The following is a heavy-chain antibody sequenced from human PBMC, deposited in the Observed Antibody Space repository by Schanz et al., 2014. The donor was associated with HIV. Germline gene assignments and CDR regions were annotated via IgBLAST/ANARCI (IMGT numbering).Heavy chain of an antibody. V-gene: IGHV4-34*01. CDR1: GGSFSAYY. J-gene: IGHJ4*02. CDR3: ARGPWAGSGSYPLDY. D-gene: IGHD3-10*01. Sequence: QAQLHQWGAGLLKPSETLSLTCAVYGGSFSAYYWSWIRQPPGKGLEWIGEINHRGITNYNPSLESRVTISMDTSKNQFSLKLNSATAADTATYYCARGPWAGSGSYPLDYWGQGTLVTVSS. CDR2: INHRGIT.